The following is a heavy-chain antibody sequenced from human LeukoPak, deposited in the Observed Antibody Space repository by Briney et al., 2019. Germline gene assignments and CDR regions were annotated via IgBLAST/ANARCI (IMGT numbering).Heavy chain of an antibody. Sequence: GGSLRLSCAASGFTFSSYAMSWVRQAPGKGLEWVSVIYSGGSTYYADSVKGRFTISRDNSKNTLYLQMNSLRAEDPAVYYCAREYYDILTGYWEAFDIWGQGTMVTVSS. CDR1: GFTFSSYA. J-gene: IGHJ3*02. CDR2: IYSGGST. D-gene: IGHD3-9*01. CDR3: AREYYDILTGYWEAFDI. V-gene: IGHV3-66*01.